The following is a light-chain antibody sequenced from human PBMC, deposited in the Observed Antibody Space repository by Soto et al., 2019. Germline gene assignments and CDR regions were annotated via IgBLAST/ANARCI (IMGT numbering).Light chain of an antibody. CDR2: GVT. CDR1: SSDVGGYNY. CDR3: SSYTATRTYV. J-gene: IGLJ1*01. Sequence: QSVLTQPASVSGSPGQSVTISCTGTSSDVGGYNYVSWYQQLPGEAPKLIIYGVTDRPSGVSNRFSGSKSGNTASLTVSGLQAEDEGDYYCSSYTATRTYVFGTGTKVPVL. V-gene: IGLV2-14*01.